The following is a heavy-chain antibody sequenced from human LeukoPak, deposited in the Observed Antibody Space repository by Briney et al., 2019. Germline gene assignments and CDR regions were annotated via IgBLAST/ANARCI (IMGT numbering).Heavy chain of an antibody. CDR1: GFTFSSYA. V-gene: IGHV3-23*01. D-gene: IGHD4-17*01. CDR2: ISGSGGST. Sequence: PGGSLRLSCAASGFTFSSYAMSWVRQAPGKGLEWVSAISGSGGSTYYVDSVKGRFTISRDNSKNTLYLQMNSLRAEDTALYYCAKVGSMTTVTTFDSWGQGTLVTVSS. CDR3: AKVGSMTTVTTFDS. J-gene: IGHJ4*02.